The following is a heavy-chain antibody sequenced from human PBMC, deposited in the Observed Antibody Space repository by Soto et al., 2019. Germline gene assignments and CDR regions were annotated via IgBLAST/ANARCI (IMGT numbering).Heavy chain of an antibody. J-gene: IGHJ4*02. CDR2: ISAYNGNT. D-gene: IGHD3-22*01. V-gene: IGHV1-18*01. Sequence: ASVKVSCTASGYTFTSYVISWVLQAPGQGLEWMGWISAYNGNTNYAQKLQGRVTMTTDTSTSTAYMELRSLRSDDTAVYYCARSLFDRYYDDSSGYTQYDFDYWGQGTLVTVIS. CDR1: GYTFTSYV. CDR3: ARSLFDRYYDDSSGYTQYDFDY.